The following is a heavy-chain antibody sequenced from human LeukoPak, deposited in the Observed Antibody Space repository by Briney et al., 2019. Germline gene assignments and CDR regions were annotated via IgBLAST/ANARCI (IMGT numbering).Heavy chain of an antibody. Sequence: GGSLRLSCATSGFTFSNYGMHWVRQAPGKGLERVAIIYYDGSKKNYADSVRGRFTISRDNSKNTLYLQMNSLRVEDTAVYYCATWRGSGSYGGYFDYWGQGTPVTVSS. CDR3: ATWRGSGSYGGYFDY. J-gene: IGHJ4*02. V-gene: IGHV3-33*01. D-gene: IGHD3-10*01. CDR2: IYYDGSKK. CDR1: GFTFSNYG.